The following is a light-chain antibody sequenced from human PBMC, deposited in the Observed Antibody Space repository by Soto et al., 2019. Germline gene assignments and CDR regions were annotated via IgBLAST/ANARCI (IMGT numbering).Light chain of an antibody. J-gene: IGKJ1*01. CDR3: QQRINWPWT. CDR2: DAS. CDR1: TSVSSY. V-gene: IGKV3-11*01. Sequence: EIVLTQSPATLSLSPGEKATLSCRASTSVSSYLAWYQQKPGQAPRLLMYDASIRATGIPVRFSGTGSETDFTLTITSLETEDFAVYYCQQRINWPWTFGQGTKVEIK.